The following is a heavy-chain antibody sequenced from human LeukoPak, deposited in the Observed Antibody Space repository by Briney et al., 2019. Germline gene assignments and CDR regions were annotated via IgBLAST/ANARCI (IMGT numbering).Heavy chain of an antibody. CDR2: INPNTGDT. CDR1: GYTFTGYY. Sequence: ASVKVSCKASGYTFTGYYMHWVRQAPGQGLEWMGWINPNTGDTNYAQRFQNRVTMTRDTSISTAYMELSRLRSDDTAVYYCARGLEIGDFDYWGQGTLVTVSS. V-gene: IGHV1-2*02. J-gene: IGHJ4*02. D-gene: IGHD3-3*01. CDR3: ARGLEIGDFDY.